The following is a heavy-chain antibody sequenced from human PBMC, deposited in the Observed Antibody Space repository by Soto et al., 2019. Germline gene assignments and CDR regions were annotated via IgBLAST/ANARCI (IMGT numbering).Heavy chain of an antibody. V-gene: IGHV1-69*02. D-gene: IGHD3-9*01. CDR1: GGTFSSYT. J-gene: IGHJ5*02. CDR3: ATGPYYDILTGYSPGWFDP. Sequence: SVKVSCKASGGTFSSYTISWVRQAPGQGLEWMGRIIPILGIANYAQKFQGRVTITADKSTSTAYMELSSLRSEDTAVFYCATGPYYDILTGYSPGWFDPWGQGTLVTVSS. CDR2: IIPILGIA.